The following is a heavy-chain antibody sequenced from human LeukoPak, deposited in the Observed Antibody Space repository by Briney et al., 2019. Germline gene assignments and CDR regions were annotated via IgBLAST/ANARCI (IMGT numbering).Heavy chain of an antibody. CDR2: IKQDGSEK. CDR3: XXXGDDSSGYYSDC. D-gene: IGHD3-22*01. J-gene: IGHJ4*02. CDR1: GFTFSSYW. V-gene: IGHV3-7*01. Sequence: GGPLRLSCAASGFTFSSYWMSWVRQAPGKGLEWVANIKQDGSEKYYVDSVKGRFTISRDNAKNSLYLQMNSLRAEDTAVYYXXXXGDDSSGYYSDCWGQGTLVTVSS.